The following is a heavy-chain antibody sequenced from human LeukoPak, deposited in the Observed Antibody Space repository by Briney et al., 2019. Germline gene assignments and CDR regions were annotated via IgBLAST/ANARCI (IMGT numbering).Heavy chain of an antibody. CDR1: GFTFSSYG. CDR3: AKGTYDSSGYIDY. CDR2: ISGSGGST. D-gene: IGHD3-22*01. J-gene: IGHJ4*02. V-gene: IGHV3-23*01. Sequence: GGSLRLSCAASGFTFSSYGMSWVRQAPGKGLEWVSAISGSGGSTYYADSVKGRFTIPRDNSKNTLYLQMNSLRAEDTAVYYCAKGTYDSSGYIDYWGQGTLVTVSS.